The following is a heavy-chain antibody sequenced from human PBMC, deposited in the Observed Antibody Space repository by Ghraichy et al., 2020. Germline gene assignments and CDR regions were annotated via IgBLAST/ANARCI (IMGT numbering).Heavy chain of an antibody. CDR1: GFTFSSYA. D-gene: IGHD2-15*01. V-gene: IGHV3-23*01. J-gene: IGHJ6*02. Sequence: GGSLRLSCAASGFTFSSYAMSWVRQAPGKGLEGISVISGGGVSTYYADSVKGRFTISRDNSKNTLYLQMNSLRAEDTAVFYCAKSPSMGRSGVDVWGQGTTVTVSS. CDR3: AKSPSMGRSGVDV. CDR2: ISGGGVST.